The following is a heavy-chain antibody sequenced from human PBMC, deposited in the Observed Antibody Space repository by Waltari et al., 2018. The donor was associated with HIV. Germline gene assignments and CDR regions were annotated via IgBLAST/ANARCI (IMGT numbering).Heavy chain of an antibody. D-gene: IGHD2-15*01. CDR1: EFTVNTNY. Sequence: EASEFTVNTNYMSWVRQASGKGLEWVSVIYSGGSTDYADSVKGRFTISRDNSKNTLYLHMSSLRAEDTAVYFCARLGYCSGGRCGYYYYYAMDVWGQGTTVTVTS. V-gene: IGHV3-66*02. CDR2: IYSGGST. CDR3: ARLGYCSGGRCGYYYYYAMDV. J-gene: IGHJ6*02.